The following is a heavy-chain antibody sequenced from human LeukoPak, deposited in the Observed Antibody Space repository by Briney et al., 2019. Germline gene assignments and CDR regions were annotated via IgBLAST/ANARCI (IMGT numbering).Heavy chain of an antibody. J-gene: IGHJ4*02. CDR1: GFTFGGYA. V-gene: IGHV3-64*01. D-gene: IGHD6-13*01. CDR2: ISGNGDST. Sequence: GSLRLSCAASGFTFGGYAMHWVRQAPGQGLEYVSAISGNGDSTSYANSVKGRFTISRDKSKNTLYLQMGSLRPEDMAVYYCARDTGGSWFHAFDYWGEGTLVTVSS. CDR3: ARDTGGSWFHAFDY.